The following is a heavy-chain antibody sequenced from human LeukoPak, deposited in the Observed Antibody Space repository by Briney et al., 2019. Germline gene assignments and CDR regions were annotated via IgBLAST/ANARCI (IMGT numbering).Heavy chain of an antibody. Sequence: GESLKISCEGSGYSFTNYWIGWVRQMPGKGLEWMGIIYPGDSDTRYSPSFQGQVTISADKSISTAYLQWSSLKASDTAMYYCARRPIAAAGSSGFDYWGQGTLVTVSS. CDR1: GYSFTNYW. J-gene: IGHJ4*02. D-gene: IGHD6-13*01. CDR3: ARRPIAAAGSSGFDY. V-gene: IGHV5-51*01. CDR2: IYPGDSDT.